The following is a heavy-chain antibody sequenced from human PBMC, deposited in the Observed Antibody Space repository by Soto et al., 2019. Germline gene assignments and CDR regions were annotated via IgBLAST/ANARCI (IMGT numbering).Heavy chain of an antibody. D-gene: IGHD2-2*01. CDR3: ARLSPVVVPAAKGDY. CDR2: IIPILGIA. Sequence: QVQLVQSGAEVKKPGSSVKVSCKASGGTFSSYTISWVRQAPGQGLEWMGRIIPILGIANYAQKFQGRVRITADKSTSTAYMELSSLRSEDTAVYYGARLSPVVVPAAKGDYWGQGTLVTVSS. CDR1: GGTFSSYT. J-gene: IGHJ4*02. V-gene: IGHV1-69*02.